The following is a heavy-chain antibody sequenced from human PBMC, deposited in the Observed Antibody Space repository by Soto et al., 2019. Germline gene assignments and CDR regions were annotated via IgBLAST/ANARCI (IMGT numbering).Heavy chain of an antibody. Sequence: ASVKVSCKASGYTFTGYYMHWVRQAPGQGLEWMGWINPNSGGTNYAQKFQGWVTMTRDTSISTAYMELSRLRSDDTAVYYCARGGDGYNPRDAFDIWGQGTMVTVSS. CDR3: ARGGDGYNPRDAFDI. V-gene: IGHV1-2*04. J-gene: IGHJ3*02. CDR2: INPNSGGT. D-gene: IGHD5-12*01. CDR1: GYTFTGYY.